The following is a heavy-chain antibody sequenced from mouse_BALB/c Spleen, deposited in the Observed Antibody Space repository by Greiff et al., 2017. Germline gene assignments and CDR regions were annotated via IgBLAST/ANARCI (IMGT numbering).Heavy chain of an antibody. J-gene: IGHJ3*01. V-gene: IGHV1S81*02. Sequence: QVQLQQSGAELVKPGASVKLSCKASGYTFTSYYMYWVKQRPGQGLEWIGEINPSNGGTNFNEKFKSKATLTVDKSSSTAYMQLSSLTSEDSAVYYCTTMITSWFAYWGQGTLVTVSA. CDR1: GYTFTSYY. CDR3: TTMITSWFAY. D-gene: IGHD2-4*01. CDR2: INPSNGGT.